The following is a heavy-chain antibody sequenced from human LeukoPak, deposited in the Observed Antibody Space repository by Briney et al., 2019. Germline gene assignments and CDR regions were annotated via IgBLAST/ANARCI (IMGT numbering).Heavy chain of an antibody. D-gene: IGHD1-26*01. CDR3: ARDRIKSGSYYFDY. CDR2: ISGRSSTI. V-gene: IGHV3-48*01. J-gene: IGHJ4*02. CDR1: AFTFSDYS. Sequence: GGSLRLSCAASAFTFSDYSMNWVRQAPGKGLEWVSYISGRSSTIYYADSVKGRFTITRDNAQNSMYLQMNSLRAEDTAVYYCARDRIKSGSYYFDYWGQGTLVTVSS.